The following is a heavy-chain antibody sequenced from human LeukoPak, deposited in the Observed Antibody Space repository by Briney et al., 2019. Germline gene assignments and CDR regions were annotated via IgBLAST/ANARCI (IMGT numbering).Heavy chain of an antibody. CDR3: ASQQNPRAQWELPY. CDR2: INPSGGST. D-gene: IGHD1-26*01. Sequence: PGGSLRLSCAASGFTFTSYYMHWVRQAPGQGLEWMGIINPSGGSTSYAQKFQGRVTMTRDTSTSTVYMELSSLRSEDTAVYYCASQQNPRAQWELPYWGQGTLVTVSS. CDR1: GFTFTSYY. V-gene: IGHV1-46*01. J-gene: IGHJ4*02.